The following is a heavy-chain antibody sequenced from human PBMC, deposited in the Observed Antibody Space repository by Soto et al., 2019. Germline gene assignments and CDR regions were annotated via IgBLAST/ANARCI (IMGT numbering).Heavy chain of an antibody. CDR2: INTKNGRT. J-gene: IGHJ4*02. D-gene: IGHD3-3*01. CDR1: GYTFTRSG. CDR3: ASWPGFLRIAFDH. V-gene: IGHV1-18*01. Sequence: ASVKVSCKASGYTFTRSGISWVRQAPGQGREWMGWINTKNGRTSYAQRFQDRVTMTTNTSTNSAFIEVRILTSDDTAVYYCASWPGFLRIAFDHWGQGTLVTVSS.